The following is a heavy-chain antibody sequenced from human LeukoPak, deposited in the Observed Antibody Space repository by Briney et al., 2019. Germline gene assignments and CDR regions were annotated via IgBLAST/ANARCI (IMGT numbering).Heavy chain of an antibody. Sequence: SETLSLTCTVSGDSISGSSYFWGWIRQSPGKGLEWIGIIYYSGSTYYNPSLKSRVTISVDTSKNQFSLKLTSVTAADTAVYYCARISLTGYAPISGYFDYWGQGTLVTVSS. D-gene: IGHD3-9*01. CDR2: IYYSGST. V-gene: IGHV4-39*07. CDR1: GDSISGSSYF. J-gene: IGHJ4*02. CDR3: ARISLTGYAPISGYFDY.